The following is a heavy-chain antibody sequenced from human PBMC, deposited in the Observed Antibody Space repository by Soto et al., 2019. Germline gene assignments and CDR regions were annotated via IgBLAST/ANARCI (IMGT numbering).Heavy chain of an antibody. D-gene: IGHD3-22*01. CDR2: ISNDGSNK. CDR3: AKEWVYDSSGWSFDY. V-gene: IGHV3-30*18. CDR1: GFTFSSYG. J-gene: IGHJ4*02. Sequence: QVQLVESGGGVVQPGRSLRLSCAASGFTFSSYGMHWVRQAPGKGLEWVAVISNDGSNKYYADSVKGRFTISRDNSKNTLYLQMNRRRDEDTAVYYCAKEWVYDSSGWSFDYWGQGTLVTVSS.